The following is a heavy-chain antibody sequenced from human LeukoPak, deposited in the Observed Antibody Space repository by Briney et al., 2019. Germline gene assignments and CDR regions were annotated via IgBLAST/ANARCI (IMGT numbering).Heavy chain of an antibody. Sequence: SKTLSLTCTVSGGSISSSSVYWGWIRQPPGKGLEWIATISYSGSTTSYNPSLKSRVTISVDTSKNQFSLKLNSVTAADTAVYYCVRRTSGSYSDYWGQGTLVTASS. D-gene: IGHD1-26*01. CDR1: GGSISSSSVY. J-gene: IGHJ4*02. CDR3: VRRTSGSYSDY. V-gene: IGHV4-39*01. CDR2: ISYSGSTT.